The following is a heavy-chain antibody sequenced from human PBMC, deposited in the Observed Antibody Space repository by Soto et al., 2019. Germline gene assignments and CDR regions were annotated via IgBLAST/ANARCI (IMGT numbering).Heavy chain of an antibody. D-gene: IGHD3-10*01. V-gene: IGHV3-9*01. CDR1: GFTFDDYA. J-gene: IGHJ5*02. CDR2: ISWNSGSI. Sequence: EVQLVESGGGLVQPGRSLRLSCAASGFTFDDYAMHWVRQAPGKGLEWVSGISWNSGSIGYADSVKGRFTISRDNAKNSLYLQMNCLRAEDTALYYCARTNYYGSGSYYNEGVDPWGQGTLVTVSS. CDR3: ARTNYYGSGSYYNEGVDP.